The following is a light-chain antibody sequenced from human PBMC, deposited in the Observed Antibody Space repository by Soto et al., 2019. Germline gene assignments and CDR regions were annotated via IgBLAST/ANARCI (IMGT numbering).Light chain of an antibody. V-gene: IGKV1-12*01. CDR1: QHIFSW. Sequence: DIQMTQSPSSVSASVGDRVTITCRASQHIFSWLAWYQQKPGRAPKLLIYAASNLQSGVPSRFSGSGSGTDFTLTINTLQPEDFATYYCQQAHSFPVTFGQGTRLEMK. CDR3: QQAHSFPVT. CDR2: AAS. J-gene: IGKJ5*01.